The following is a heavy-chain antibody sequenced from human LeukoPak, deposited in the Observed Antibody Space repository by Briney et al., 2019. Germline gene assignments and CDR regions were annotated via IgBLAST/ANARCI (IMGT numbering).Heavy chain of an antibody. J-gene: IGHJ4*02. D-gene: IGHD1-26*01. CDR3: ARVRGSYFPVFDH. CDR1: GFTFSSYD. CDR2: ISDSGSRI. V-gene: IGHV3-48*03. Sequence: GGSLRLSCAASGFTFSSYDMNWVRQAPGKGLEWISYISDSGSRIYYADSVKGRFTISRDNAKNSLCLQMNSLRAEDTAVYYCARVRGSYFPVFDHWGQGTLVTVSS.